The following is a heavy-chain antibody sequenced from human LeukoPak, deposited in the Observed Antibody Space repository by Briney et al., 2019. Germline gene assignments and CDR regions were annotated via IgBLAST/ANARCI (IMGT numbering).Heavy chain of an antibody. J-gene: IGHJ4*02. CDR2: ISSSGSTI. CDR1: GFTFSDYN. V-gene: IGHV3-48*04. CDR3: ARDGRSSSLNY. D-gene: IGHD6-6*01. Sequence: GGSLRLSCAASGFTFSDYNMNWVRQAPGKGLEWVSYISSSGSTIYYADSVKGRFTISRDNAKKSLYLQMNSLRAEDTAVYYCARDGRSSSLNYWGQGTLVTVSS.